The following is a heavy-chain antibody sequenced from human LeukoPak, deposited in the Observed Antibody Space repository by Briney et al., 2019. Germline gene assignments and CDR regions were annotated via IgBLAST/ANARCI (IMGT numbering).Heavy chain of an antibody. CDR3: AGDSRYYDSSRGMDV. CDR1: GGSISSGDYY. D-gene: IGHD3-22*01. CDR2: IYYSGST. V-gene: IGHV4-30-4*01. Sequence: SQTLSLTCTVSGGSISSGDYYWSWIRQPPGKGLEWIGYIYYSGSTYYNPSLKSRVTISVDTSKNQFSLKLSSVTAADTAVYYCAGDSRYYDSSRGMDVWGQGTTVTVSS. J-gene: IGHJ6*02.